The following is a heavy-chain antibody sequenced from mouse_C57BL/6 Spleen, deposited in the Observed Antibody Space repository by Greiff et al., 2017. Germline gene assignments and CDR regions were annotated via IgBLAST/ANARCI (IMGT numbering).Heavy chain of an antibody. CDR1: GYTFTSYW. D-gene: IGHD1-1*01. Sequence: QVQLQQPGAELVKPGASVKLSCKASGYTFTSYWMHWVKQRPGQGLEWIGMIHPNSGSTNYNEKFKSKATLTVDKSSSTAYMQLSSLTSEDSAVYYCARGYYGSSYYWYFDGWGTGTTVTVSS. V-gene: IGHV1-64*01. J-gene: IGHJ1*03. CDR3: ARGYYGSSYYWYFDG. CDR2: IHPNSGST.